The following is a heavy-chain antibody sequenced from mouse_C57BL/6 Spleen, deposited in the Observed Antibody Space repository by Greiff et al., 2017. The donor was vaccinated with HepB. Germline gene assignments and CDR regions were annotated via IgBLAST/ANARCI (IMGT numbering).Heavy chain of an antibody. Sequence: DVMLVESGEGLVKPGGSLKLSCAASGFTFSSYAMSWVRQTPEKRLEWVAYISSGGDYIYYADTVKGRFTISRDNARNTLYLQMSSLKSEDTAMYYCTRAYGSSYNWYFDVWGTGTTVTVSS. D-gene: IGHD1-1*01. V-gene: IGHV5-9-1*02. CDR2: ISSGGDYI. CDR1: GFTFSSYA. CDR3: TRAYGSSYNWYFDV. J-gene: IGHJ1*03.